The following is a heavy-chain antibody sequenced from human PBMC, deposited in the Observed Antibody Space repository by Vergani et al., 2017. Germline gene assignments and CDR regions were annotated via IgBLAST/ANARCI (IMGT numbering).Heavy chain of an antibody. V-gene: IGHV3-48*04. D-gene: IGHD1-26*01. Sequence: VQLVESGGGVVQPGGSLRLSCAASGFTFSSYGMHWVRQAPGKGLEWVSYISSSGSTIYYADSVKGRFTISRDNAKNSLYLQMNSLRAEDTAVYYCARARGIVGATIFDYWGQGTLVTVSS. CDR1: GFTFSSYG. J-gene: IGHJ4*02. CDR3: ARARGIVGATIFDY. CDR2: ISSSGSTI.